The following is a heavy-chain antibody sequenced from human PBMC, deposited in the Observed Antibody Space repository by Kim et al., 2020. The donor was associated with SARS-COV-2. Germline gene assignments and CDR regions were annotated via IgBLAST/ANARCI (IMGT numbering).Heavy chain of an antibody. CDR2: IHPGDSDT. D-gene: IGHD6-6*01. J-gene: IGHJ4*02. V-gene: IGHV5-51*01. Sequence: GESLKISCKGSGYSFTYWIAWVRQMPGKGLEWMGIIHPGDSDTRYNPSFQGQVTISADQSISTAYLQWNTLKASDTAMYYCARQDGAAQFYFDYWGQGTLVTVSS. CDR3: ARQDGAAQFYFDY. CDR1: GYSFTYW.